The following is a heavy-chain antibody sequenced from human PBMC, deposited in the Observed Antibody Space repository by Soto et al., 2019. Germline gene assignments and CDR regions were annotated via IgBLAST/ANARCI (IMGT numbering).Heavy chain of an antibody. CDR1: GDSVTSVSDY. J-gene: IGHJ6*02. CDR2: IYYSGSA. CDR3: ARGVGFGYYYCHLDL. V-gene: IGHV4-61*01. D-gene: IGHD3-10*01. Sequence: SETLSLTCTVSGDSVTSVSDYWWWIRQPPGKGLEWIGYIYYSGSADYNPSLGSRVTISIDTAKNQFSLKLTSVTATHTAVYYCARGVGFGYYYCHLDLWGQGTTVTVSS.